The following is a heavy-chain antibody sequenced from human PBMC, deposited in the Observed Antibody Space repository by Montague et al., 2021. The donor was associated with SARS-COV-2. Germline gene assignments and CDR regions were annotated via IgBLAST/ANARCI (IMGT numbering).Heavy chain of an antibody. CDR1: GFSLSTSGVG. D-gene: IGHD3-22*01. CDR3: AHSRYYYYDSSGYRVYYFDY. J-gene: IGHJ4*02. Sequence: PALVKPTQTLTLTCTFSGFSLSTSGVGVGWIRQPPGKALEWLALIYWDDDDKRYSPSLKSRLTITKDTSKNQVVLTMTNMDPVDTATYYCAHSRYYYYDSSGYRVYYFDYWGQGTLVTVSS. V-gene: IGHV2-5*02. CDR2: IYWDDDDK.